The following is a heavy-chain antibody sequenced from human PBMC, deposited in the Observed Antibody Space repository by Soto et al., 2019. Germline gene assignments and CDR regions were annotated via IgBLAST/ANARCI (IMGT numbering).Heavy chain of an antibody. CDR1: GGTFNNYA. CDR2: IIPMFETV. V-gene: IGHV1-69*01. J-gene: IGHJ6*02. D-gene: IGHD2-15*01. Sequence: QEQLLQSGAEVRKPGSSVKVSCKASGGTFNNYAVSWVRQAPGQGLEWMGGIIPMFETVNYAQRFQGRLTIAADEPTSTAYMELTSLTSADTASYFCARGLRTGNYGMDVWGQRTTVTVSS. CDR3: ARGLRTGNYGMDV.